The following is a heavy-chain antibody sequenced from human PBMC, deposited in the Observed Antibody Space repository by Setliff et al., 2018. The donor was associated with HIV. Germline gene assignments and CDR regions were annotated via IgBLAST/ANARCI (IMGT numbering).Heavy chain of an antibody. CDR1: GYSFASYG. J-gene: IGHJ3*02. Sequence: ASVKVSCKASGYSFASYGLSWVRQAPGQGLEWMGWISGFNGNTKYAQSFQDRVAKTTETATSTAYMEMRSLRSDDTAVYFCARVPYRSAWFSGGQDAFEIWGQGTMVTVSS. CDR3: ARVPYRSAWFSGGQDAFEI. D-gene: IGHD6-19*01. CDR2: ISGFNGNT. V-gene: IGHV1-18*01.